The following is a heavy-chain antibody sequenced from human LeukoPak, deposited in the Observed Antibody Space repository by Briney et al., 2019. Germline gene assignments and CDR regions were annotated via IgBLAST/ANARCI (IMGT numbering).Heavy chain of an antibody. V-gene: IGHV3-23*01. J-gene: IGHJ4*02. CDR2: ISGSGGST. Sequence: GGSLRLSCAASGFTFSSYDMSWVRQGPGKGLEWVSAISGSGGSTYFADSLKGRFTISRDNSKNTVYLQMNSLRAEDTAVYYCAKDRASGTYFDYWGQGALVTVSS. CDR1: GFTFSSYD. D-gene: IGHD1-26*01. CDR3: AKDRASGTYFDY.